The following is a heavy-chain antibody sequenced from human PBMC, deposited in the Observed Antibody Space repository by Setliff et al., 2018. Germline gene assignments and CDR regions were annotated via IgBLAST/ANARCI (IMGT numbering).Heavy chain of an antibody. Sequence: SETLSLTCTVSGGSISSYYWSWIRQPPGKGLEWIGYIYYSGSINYNPSLKSRVSISVDTSKNQFSLKLSSVTAADTALYYCTVYNTGSSKDHYWGQGTPVTVSS. CDR3: TVYNTGSSKDHY. CDR1: GGSISSYY. V-gene: IGHV4-59*03. J-gene: IGHJ4*02. D-gene: IGHD2-8*02. CDR2: IYYSGSI.